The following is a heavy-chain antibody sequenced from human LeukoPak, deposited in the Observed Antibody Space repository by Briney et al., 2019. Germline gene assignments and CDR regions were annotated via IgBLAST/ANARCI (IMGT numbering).Heavy chain of an antibody. Sequence: PSQTLSLTCTVPGDSISSGRYYWSWIRQPAGKGLEWIGRIYTSGSTNYNPSLKSRVTISVDTSENQFSLKLSSVTAADTAVYYCAREVYYDTSGFYSYFDYWGQGTLVSVSS. CDR3: AREVYYDTSGFYSYFDY. V-gene: IGHV4-61*02. CDR2: IYTSGST. D-gene: IGHD3-22*01. J-gene: IGHJ4*02. CDR1: GDSISSGRYY.